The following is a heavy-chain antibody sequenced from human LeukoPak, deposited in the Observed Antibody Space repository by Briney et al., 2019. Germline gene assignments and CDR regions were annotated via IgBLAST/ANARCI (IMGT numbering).Heavy chain of an antibody. CDR1: GFTFSSYA. Sequence: AGGSLRLSCAASGFTFSSYAMSWVRQAPGKGLEWVSAISGSGGSTYYADSVKGRFTISRDNSKNTLYLQMNSLRAEDTAVYYCAKIITMVRGVIYYGMDVWGQGTTVTVSS. J-gene: IGHJ6*02. CDR3: AKIITMVRGVIYYGMDV. D-gene: IGHD3-10*01. CDR2: ISGSGGST. V-gene: IGHV3-23*01.